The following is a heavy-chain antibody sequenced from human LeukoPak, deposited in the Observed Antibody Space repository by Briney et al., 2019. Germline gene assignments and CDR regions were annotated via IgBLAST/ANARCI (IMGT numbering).Heavy chain of an antibody. CDR2: IGGSGDST. CDR3: ARDPNDSSGYWGITDWYFDF. Sequence: GGSLRPSCAASGFTFTNYALSWVRQAPGKGLEWVSGIGGSGDSTYYADSVKGRFTISRDNSKNTLYLQTNSLRAEDTAVYYCARDPNDSSGYWGITDWYFDFWGRGTLVSASS. J-gene: IGHJ2*01. CDR1: GFTFTNYA. D-gene: IGHD3-22*01. V-gene: IGHV3-23*01.